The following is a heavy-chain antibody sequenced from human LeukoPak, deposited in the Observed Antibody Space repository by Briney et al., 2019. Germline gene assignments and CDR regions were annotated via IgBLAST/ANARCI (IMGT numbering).Heavy chain of an antibody. J-gene: IGHJ4*02. Sequence: PSETLSLTCTVSGGSISSYYWSWIRQPPGKGLEWIGYIYYSGSTNYNPSLKSRVTISVDTSKNQFSLKLSSVTAADTAVYYCARVLGSYCSGGSCPFDCWGQGTLVTVSS. CDR3: ARVLGSYCSGGSCPFDC. CDR1: GGSISSYY. CDR2: IYYSGST. D-gene: IGHD2-15*01. V-gene: IGHV4-59*01.